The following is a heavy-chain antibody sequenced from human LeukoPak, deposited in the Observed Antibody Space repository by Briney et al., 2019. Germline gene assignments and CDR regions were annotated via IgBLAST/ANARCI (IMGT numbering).Heavy chain of an antibody. CDR1: GYTFTSYD. Sequence: ASVKVSCKASGYTFTSYDINWVRQATGQGLEWMGWMNPNSGNTSYAQKFQGRVTMTRNTSISTAYMELSSLRSEDTAVYYCARGDIVVVPAAIPDYYYYYYMDVWGKGTTVTVSS. J-gene: IGHJ6*03. CDR3: ARGDIVVVPAAIPDYYYYYYMDV. V-gene: IGHV1-8*01. CDR2: MNPNSGNT. D-gene: IGHD2-2*02.